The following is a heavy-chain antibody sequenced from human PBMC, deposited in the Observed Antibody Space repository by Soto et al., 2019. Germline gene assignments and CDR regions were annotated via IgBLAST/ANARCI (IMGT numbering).Heavy chain of an antibody. CDR3: ARVLEGREKAYYFDY. V-gene: IGHV1-69*13. CDR2: FIPIFVSA. J-gene: IGHJ4*02. D-gene: IGHD1-1*01. Sequence: GTSVKVSCKASGGTVSSYAITWVRQAPGKGLEWMGVFIPIFVSAHYAQKFQGRITITADESTSTAYMELSSLRSEDTAVYYCARVLEGREKAYYFDYWGQGTLVTVSS. CDR1: GGTVSSYA.